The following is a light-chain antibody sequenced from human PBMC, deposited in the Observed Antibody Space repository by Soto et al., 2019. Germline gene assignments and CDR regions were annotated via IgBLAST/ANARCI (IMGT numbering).Light chain of an antibody. CDR1: SNDVGAYNY. CDR3: CSYAVRDTFYV. J-gene: IGLJ1*01. CDR2: DVS. Sequence: QSVLTQPRSVSGSPGQSVIISCTGTSNDVGAYNYVSWHQQHPGKAPKLVIYDVSKRPSGVPARFSGSKSSNTASLTISGLQAEDEADYFCCSYAVRDTFYVFGTGTKVTV. V-gene: IGLV2-11*01.